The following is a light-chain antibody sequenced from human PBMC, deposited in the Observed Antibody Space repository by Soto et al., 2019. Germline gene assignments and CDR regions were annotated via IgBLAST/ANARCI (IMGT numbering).Light chain of an antibody. Sequence: EIVLTQSPATLSLSPGERATLSCRASQSVASFLVWYQQKPGQAPRLLIYDTSNRATGIPARFSGSGSGTDFTLTISSLEPEDFAVYYCQQRDNWPPLTFGQGKRLEIK. V-gene: IGKV3-11*01. J-gene: IGKJ5*01. CDR2: DTS. CDR1: QSVASF. CDR3: QQRDNWPPLT.